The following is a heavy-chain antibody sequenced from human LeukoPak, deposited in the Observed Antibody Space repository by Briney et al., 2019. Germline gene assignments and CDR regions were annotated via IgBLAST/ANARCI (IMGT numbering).Heavy chain of an antibody. CDR3: AKGLDDFWSGPLDY. D-gene: IGHD3-3*01. CDR2: ISYDGSNK. J-gene: IGHJ4*02. CDR1: GFTFSSYG. Sequence: PGRSLRLSCAASGFTFSSYGMHWVRQAPGKGLEWVAVISYDGSNKYYADSVKGRFTISRDNSKNTLYLQMNSLRAGDTAVYYCAKGLDDFWSGPLDYWGQGTLVTVSS. V-gene: IGHV3-30*18.